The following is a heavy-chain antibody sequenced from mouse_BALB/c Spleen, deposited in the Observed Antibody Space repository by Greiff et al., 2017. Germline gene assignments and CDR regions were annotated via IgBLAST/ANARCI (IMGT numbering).Heavy chain of an antibody. CDR2: IDPANGNT. CDR3: ATLDGYYNFDY. J-gene: IGHJ2*01. D-gene: IGHD2-3*01. V-gene: IGHV14-3*02. CDR1: GFNIKDTY. Sequence: EVQLQQSGAELVKPGASVKLSCTASGFNIKDTYMHWVKQRPEQGLEWIGRIDPANGNTKYDPKFQGKATITADTSSNTAYLQLSSLTSEDTAVYYCATLDGYYNFDYWGQGTTLTVSS.